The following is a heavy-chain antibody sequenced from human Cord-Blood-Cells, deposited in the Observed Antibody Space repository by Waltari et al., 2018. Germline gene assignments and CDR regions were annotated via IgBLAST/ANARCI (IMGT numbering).Heavy chain of an antibody. CDR3: ARDRPITGTTFGYYYYGMDV. D-gene: IGHD1-20*01. CDR1: GGSISSYY. V-gene: IGHV4-59*01. J-gene: IGHJ6*02. CDR2: IYYSGST. Sequence: QVQLQESGPGLVKPSETLSLTCTVSGGSISSYYWSWIRQPPGKGLEWIGYIYYSGSTNYNPSLKSRVTMSVDTSKNQFSLKLSSVTAADTAVYYCARDRPITGTTFGYYYYGMDVWGQGTTVTVSS.